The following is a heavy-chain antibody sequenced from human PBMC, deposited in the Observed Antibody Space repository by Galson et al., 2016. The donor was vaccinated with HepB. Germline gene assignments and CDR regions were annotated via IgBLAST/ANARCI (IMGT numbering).Heavy chain of an antibody. CDR2: IYWDDDK. Sequence: PALVKPTQTLTLTCSLSGFTPNTRGVGVGWIRQPPGKALEWLGIIYWDDDKRYKPSLKDRLTITKDTSKSQVVLTLTNVDRVDTATYFCAHSGPATRPGRGSFFDVGGQGTLITVSS. D-gene: IGHD1-26*01. J-gene: IGHJ1*01. CDR3: AHSGPATRPGRGSFFDV. CDR1: GFTPNTRGVG. V-gene: IGHV2-5*02.